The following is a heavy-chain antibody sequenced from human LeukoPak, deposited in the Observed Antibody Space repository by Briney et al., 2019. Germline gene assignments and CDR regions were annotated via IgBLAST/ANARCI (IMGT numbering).Heavy chain of an antibody. Sequence: ASVKVSCKASGYTFTGYYMHWVRQAPGQGLEWMGWINPNSGGTNYVKKFQGWVTMTRDTSISTAYMELRSLRSDDTAVYYCARDSGKEYYYDSDWFDPWGQGTLVTVSS. CDR3: ARDSGKEYYYDSDWFDP. J-gene: IGHJ5*02. D-gene: IGHD3-22*01. CDR2: INPNSGGT. V-gene: IGHV1-2*04. CDR1: GYTFTGYY.